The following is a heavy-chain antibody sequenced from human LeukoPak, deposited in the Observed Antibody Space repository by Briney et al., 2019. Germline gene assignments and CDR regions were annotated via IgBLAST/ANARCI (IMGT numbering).Heavy chain of an antibody. CDR1: VGSISSGGYY. D-gene: IGHD1-26*01. CDR2: IYYSGST. V-gene: IGHV4-31*03. Sequence: SQTLSLTCTVSVGSISSGGYYWSSIRQHPGKGLEWIGDIYYSGSTYYNPSLKSRVTISVDTSKNQYSQKLSSVTAADTAVYYCAALAQWELRFDYWGQGTLVTVSS. CDR3: AALAQWELRFDY. J-gene: IGHJ4*02.